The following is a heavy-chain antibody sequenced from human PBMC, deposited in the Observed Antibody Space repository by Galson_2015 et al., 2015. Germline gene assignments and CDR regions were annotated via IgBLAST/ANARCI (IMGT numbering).Heavy chain of an antibody. CDR2: VSGSGGST. Sequence: LRLSCAASGFSFSSYAMNWVRQAPGKGLEWVSSVSGSGGSTYYADSVRGRFTISRDNSKNTLYLHMNSLRAEDTAVYYCAKARVGVAGTSDYWGQGTLVTVSS. CDR3: AKARVGVAGTSDY. D-gene: IGHD6-19*01. V-gene: IGHV3-23*01. CDR1: GFSFSSYA. J-gene: IGHJ4*02.